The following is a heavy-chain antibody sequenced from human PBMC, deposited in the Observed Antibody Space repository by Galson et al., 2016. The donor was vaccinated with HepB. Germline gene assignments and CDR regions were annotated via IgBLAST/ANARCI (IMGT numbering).Heavy chain of an antibody. V-gene: IGHV6-1*01. CDR2: TYYRSKWYN. J-gene: IGHJ3*02. CDR3: GRGEVFDT. Sequence: SRGLGWLGRTYYRSKWYNDYAESVKSRINVDADTSKNQFSLHLNSVTPEDTAVYYCGRGEVFDTWGQGTMVAVSS. D-gene: IGHD1-26*01.